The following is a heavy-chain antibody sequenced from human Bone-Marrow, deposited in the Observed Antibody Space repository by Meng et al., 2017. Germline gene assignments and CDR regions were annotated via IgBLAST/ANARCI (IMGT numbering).Heavy chain of an antibody. CDR2: IYWDDDK. J-gene: IGHJ4*02. D-gene: IGHD1-20*01. CDR1: GFSVSTGGVG. Sequence: IPLKWVVPTLLQPTQTLTLTRPLSGFSVSTGGVGVGLSRQPPGRALDWLALIYWDDDKRYNPSLKSRLTITKDTSKNQVVLTMTNMDPVDTATYFCAHRGGGYDWNDGHFDYWGQGTLVTVSS. CDR3: AHRGGGYDWNDGHFDY. V-gene: IGHV2-5*02.